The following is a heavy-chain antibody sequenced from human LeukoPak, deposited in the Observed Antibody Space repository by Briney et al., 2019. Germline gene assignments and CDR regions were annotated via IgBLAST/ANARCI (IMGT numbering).Heavy chain of an antibody. J-gene: IGHJ3*02. V-gene: IGHV3-48*03. D-gene: IGHD6-19*01. CDR1: GFTFSSYE. CDR2: ISNSGSTK. CDR3: ARDTPYSSGWWYSREKNDAFDI. Sequence: PGGSLRLSCAASGFTFSSYEMNWIRQAPGKGLEWISYISNSGSTKYYADSVKGRFTISRDNSKNTLYLQMNSLRAEDTAVYYCARDTPYSSGWWYSREKNDAFDIWGQGTMVTVSS.